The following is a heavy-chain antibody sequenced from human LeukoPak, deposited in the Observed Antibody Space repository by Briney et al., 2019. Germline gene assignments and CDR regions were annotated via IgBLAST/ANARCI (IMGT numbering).Heavy chain of an antibody. V-gene: IGHV3-21*01. CDR3: ARDPYSSGWYKDAFDI. CDR1: EFTFSSYS. Sequence: GGSLRLSCAASEFTFSSYSMNWVRQAPGKGLEWVSSISGSSSYINYADSVKGRFTISRDNAQNSLFLQLNSLRAEDTAVYYCARDPYSSGWYKDAFDIWGQGTIVTVSS. D-gene: IGHD6-19*01. CDR2: ISGSSSYI. J-gene: IGHJ3*02.